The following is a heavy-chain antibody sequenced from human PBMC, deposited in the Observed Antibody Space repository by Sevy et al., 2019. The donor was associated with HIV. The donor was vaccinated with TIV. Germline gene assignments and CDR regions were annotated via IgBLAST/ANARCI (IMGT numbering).Heavy chain of an antibody. J-gene: IGHJ6*02. D-gene: IGHD1-26*01. CDR2: IGYDGSDK. V-gene: IGHV3-30*18. CDR3: AKERGGSYIPYFYGMGV. Sequence: GGSLRLSCIASGFTFRNYGIHWVRQAPGKGLDWVAVIGYDGSDKYYADSVKGRFTISRDNSKNTLFLQMNSLRVEDTAVYYCAKERGGSYIPYFYGMGVWGQGTAVTVSS. CDR1: GFTFRNYG.